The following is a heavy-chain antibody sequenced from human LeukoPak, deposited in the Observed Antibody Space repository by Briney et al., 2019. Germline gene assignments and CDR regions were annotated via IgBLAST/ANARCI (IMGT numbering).Heavy chain of an antibody. CDR3: AIQRRAATGPHFDY. CDR1: GGSISNYY. V-gene: IGHV4-59*01. CDR2: IYYSGST. D-gene: IGHD6-13*01. J-gene: IGHJ4*02. Sequence: SETLSLTCTVSGGSISNYYWSWIRQPPGKGLEWIGYIYYSGSTNYKSSLKSRVTISVDTSKNQFSLKLSSVTAADTAMYYCAIQRRAATGPHFDYWGQGSLVTVSS.